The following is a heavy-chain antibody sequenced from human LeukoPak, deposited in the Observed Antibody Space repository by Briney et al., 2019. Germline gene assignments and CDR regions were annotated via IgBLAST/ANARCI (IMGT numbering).Heavy chain of an antibody. CDR1: SDSISSSSNY. J-gene: IGHJ4*02. Sequence: SETLSLTCTVSSDSISSSSNYWAWVRQSPGKGLEWIGAIYYSGHTYYNPSLKSRITMSQDTSKNQFSLKVSYVTAADTAVYYCARHEEEDGYNAKTIDYWGLGTLVTVYS. D-gene: IGHD5-24*01. CDR2: IYYSGHT. V-gene: IGHV4-39*01. CDR3: ARHEEEDGYNAKTIDY.